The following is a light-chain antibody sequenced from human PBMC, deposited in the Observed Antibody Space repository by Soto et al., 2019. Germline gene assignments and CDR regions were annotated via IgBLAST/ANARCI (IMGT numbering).Light chain of an antibody. CDR3: CTWDSSLSADV. CDR2: DNN. CDR1: SSNIGNNY. J-gene: IGLJ1*01. V-gene: IGLV1-51*01. Sequence: QSVLTQPPSVAASPGQKVTISCSGSSSNIGNNYVSWYQQLPGTAPKLLIYDNNKRPSGLPDRFSGSKSGTSATLGITGLQTGDEADYYCCTWDSSLSADVFGTGTKLTVL.